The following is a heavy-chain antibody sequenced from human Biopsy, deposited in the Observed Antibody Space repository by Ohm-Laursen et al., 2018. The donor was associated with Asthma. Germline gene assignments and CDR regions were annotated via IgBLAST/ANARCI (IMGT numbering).Heavy chain of an antibody. V-gene: IGHV7-4-1*02. CDR1: GYTVTRYA. CDR3: ARMISYYHEMRAPFFDY. Sequence: SVKVSCKPSGYTVTRYAINWVRQAPGQGLEWMGWINTNTGNPTYAQGFTGRFVFSLDTSVNTTHLQISSLKAEDTAVYYCARMISYYHEMRAPFFDYWGQGTLVTVSS. J-gene: IGHJ4*02. D-gene: IGHD3-22*01. CDR2: INTNTGNP.